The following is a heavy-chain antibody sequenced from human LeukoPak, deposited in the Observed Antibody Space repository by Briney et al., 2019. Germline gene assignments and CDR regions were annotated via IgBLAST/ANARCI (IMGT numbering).Heavy chain of an antibody. J-gene: IGHJ4*02. CDR1: WFTFSGSA. V-gene: IGHV3-73*01. D-gene: IGHD3-10*01. CDR3: KPEPTMVRGGY. CDR2: IRSKAKSYAT. Sequence: GGSLRLSCAASWFTFSGSAMHWVRQASGKWREWVGRIRSKAKSYATTYAESVKGRFTISRDDSKNTAYLQINSLKTEDTAVYYCKPEPTMVRGGYWGQGTLVTVSS.